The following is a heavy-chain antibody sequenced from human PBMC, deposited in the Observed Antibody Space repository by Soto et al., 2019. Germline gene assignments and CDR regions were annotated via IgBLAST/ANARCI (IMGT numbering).Heavy chain of an antibody. D-gene: IGHD3-10*01. CDR3: ASLQNMDRGAYYYYYMDV. CDR2: IYYSGST. J-gene: IGHJ6*03. V-gene: IGHV4-59*08. Sequence: SETLSLTCTVSGGSISSYYWSWIRQPPGKGLEWIGYIYYSGSTNYNPSLKSRVTISVDTSKNQFSLKLSSVTAADAAVYYCASLQNMDRGAYYYYYMDVWGKGTTVTVSS. CDR1: GGSISSYY.